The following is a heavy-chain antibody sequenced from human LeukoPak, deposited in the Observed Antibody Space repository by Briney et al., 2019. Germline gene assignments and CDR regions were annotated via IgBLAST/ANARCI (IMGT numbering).Heavy chain of an antibody. CDR1: GFTFSSYW. Sequence: PGGSLRLSCAASGFTFSSYWMSWVRQAPGKGLEWVANIKQDGSEKYYADSVKGRFTISRDNAKNSLYLQMNSLRAEDTAVYYCARVGVLRFLEWLSDLDYWGQGTLVTVSS. J-gene: IGHJ4*02. D-gene: IGHD3-3*01. V-gene: IGHV3-7*01. CDR3: ARVGVLRFLEWLSDLDY. CDR2: IKQDGSEK.